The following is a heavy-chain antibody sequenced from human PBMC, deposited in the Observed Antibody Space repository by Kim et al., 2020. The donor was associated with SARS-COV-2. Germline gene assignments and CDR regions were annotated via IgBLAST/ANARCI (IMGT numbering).Heavy chain of an antibody. D-gene: IGHD3-22*01. CDR2: ISAYNGDT. J-gene: IGHJ6*02. CDR1: GYTFISYG. CDR3: AREKGPNYYDNNYYYYGMGV. Sequence: ASVKVSCKASGYTFISYGISWVRQAPGQGLEWMGWISAYNGDTNFAQQFQGRVTMTTDTSTSTAYMELRSLRSDDTAVYYCAREKGPNYYDNNYYYYGMGVWGQGTTVTVSS. V-gene: IGHV1-18*01.